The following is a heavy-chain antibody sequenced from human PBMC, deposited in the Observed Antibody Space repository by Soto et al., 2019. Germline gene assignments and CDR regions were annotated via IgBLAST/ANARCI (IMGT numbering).Heavy chain of an antibody. CDR1: GGSISSGGHY. CDR3: ARGLFTSSTSYFDS. Sequence: SETLSLTCTVSGGSISSGGHYWSWIRQHPGKGLEWIGYIYYSGSTYYNPSLESRVSISLDTSKNQFSLKVSSVTAADTAVYYCARGLFTSSTSYFDSWVQGTLVTVSS. J-gene: IGHJ4*02. D-gene: IGHD2-2*01. CDR2: IYYSGST. V-gene: IGHV4-31*03.